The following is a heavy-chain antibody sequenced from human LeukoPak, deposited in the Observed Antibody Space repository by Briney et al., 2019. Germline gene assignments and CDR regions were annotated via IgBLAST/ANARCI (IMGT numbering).Heavy chain of an antibody. CDR3: AKLASSNNGSEFAY. V-gene: IGHV3-30*02. J-gene: IGHJ4*02. CDR1: GFTFSSYG. Sequence: GGSLRLSCAASGFTFSSYGMHWVRQAPGKGLEWVAFIRYDGSNKYYADSVKGRFTISRDNSKNTLYLQMNSLRAEDTAVYYCAKLASSNNGSEFAYWGQGTLVTVSS. CDR2: IRYDGSNK. D-gene: IGHD6-13*01.